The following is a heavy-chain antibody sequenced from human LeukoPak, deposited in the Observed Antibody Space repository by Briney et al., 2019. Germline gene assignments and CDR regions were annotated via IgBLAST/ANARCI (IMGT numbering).Heavy chain of an antibody. CDR1: GFTFSSYA. CDR3: AKDPGDYDFWSGH. CDR2: ISGSGGST. D-gene: IGHD3-3*01. J-gene: IGHJ4*02. V-gene: IGHV3-23*01. Sequence: GGSLRLSCAASGFTFSSYAMSWVRQAPGKGLEWVSAISGSGGSTYYADSVKGRFTISRDNTKNTLYLQMNSLRAEDTAVYYCAKDPGDYDFWSGHWGQGTLVTVSS.